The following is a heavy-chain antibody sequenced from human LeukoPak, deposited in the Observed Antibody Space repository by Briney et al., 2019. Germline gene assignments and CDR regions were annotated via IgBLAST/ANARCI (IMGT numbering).Heavy chain of an antibody. D-gene: IGHD3-22*01. CDR3: ARTYYVDSSGYCSEGNYYYYHMDV. CDR2: ISSSVRAT. CDR1: GLTPTRYD. J-gene: IGHJ6*03. V-gene: IGHV3-48*03. Sequence: SLSLSCAPSGLTPTRYDTDWGCPAPEGGLGWVSYISSSVRATNYADSMQSRVTISRDNAKNSLYLQMHSLRAEDTALYYCARTYYVDSSGYCSEGNYYYYHMDVWGKGTTVTVSS.